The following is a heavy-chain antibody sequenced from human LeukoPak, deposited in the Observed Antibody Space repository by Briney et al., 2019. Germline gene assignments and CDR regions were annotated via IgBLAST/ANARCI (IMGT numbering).Heavy chain of an antibody. CDR1: GGSVSSGSYY. CDR3: ARYSRRGRGCDY. Sequence: PSETLSLTCTVSGGSVSSGSYYWSWIRQPPGKGLEWIGEINHSGSTNYNPSLKSRVTISVDTSKNQFSLKLSSVTAADTAVYYCARYSRRGRGCDYWGQGTLVTVSS. CDR2: INHSGST. J-gene: IGHJ4*02. D-gene: IGHD3-16*01. V-gene: IGHV4-39*07.